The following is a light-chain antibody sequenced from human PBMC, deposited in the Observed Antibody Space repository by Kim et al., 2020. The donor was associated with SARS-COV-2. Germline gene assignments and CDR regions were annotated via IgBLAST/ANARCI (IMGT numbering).Light chain of an antibody. J-gene: IGKJ5*01. V-gene: IGKV1-5*01. CDR2: DAS. Sequence: ASVGDRVTIACRASQNIGTWLAWYQQKPGKAPNLLIYDASTLESGAPSRFSGSGSGTDFTLTITSLQPDDFATYYCQQYNSYLITFGQGTRLEIK. CDR1: QNIGTW. CDR3: QQYNSYLIT.